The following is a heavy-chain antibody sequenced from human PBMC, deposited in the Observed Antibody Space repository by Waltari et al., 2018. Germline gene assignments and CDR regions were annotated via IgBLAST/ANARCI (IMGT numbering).Heavy chain of an antibody. Sequence: EVQLVESGGGLIQPGGSLRLSCAASGFTVSSNYMSWVRQAPGKGLEWVSVIYIGGSTYYADSVKGRFTISRDNSKNTLYLQMNSLRAEDTAVYYCAREAQYSSGYFDYWGQGTLVTVSS. V-gene: IGHV3-53*01. CDR3: AREAQYSSGYFDY. J-gene: IGHJ4*02. CDR1: GFTVSSNY. D-gene: IGHD6-19*01. CDR2: IYIGGST.